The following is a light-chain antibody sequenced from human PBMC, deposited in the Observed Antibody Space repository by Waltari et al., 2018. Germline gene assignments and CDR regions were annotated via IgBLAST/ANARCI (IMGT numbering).Light chain of an antibody. J-gene: IGLJ2*01. CDR1: SSDVGGYNL. CDR2: EVT. Sequence: QSALTQPASVSGSPGQSITISCTGTSSDVGGYNLVSWYPQHPGEVPKLMFYEVTKRPSGMSNRFSASKSGNTASLTISGLQAEDEADYYCCSFAGSTPVIFGGGTRLTVL. V-gene: IGLV2-23*02. CDR3: CSFAGSTPVI.